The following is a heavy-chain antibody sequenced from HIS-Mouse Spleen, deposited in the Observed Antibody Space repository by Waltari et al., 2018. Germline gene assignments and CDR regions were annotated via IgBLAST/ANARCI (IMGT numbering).Heavy chain of an antibody. CDR3: AKVNSGSYYFDY. D-gene: IGHD1-26*01. Sequence: QVQLVESGGGVVQPGRSLRLSCAASGFTFSSYGMHWVHQAPGEGREWVAVITYDGSNKYYADSVKGRFTISRDNAKNTLYLQMNSLRAEDTAVYYCAKVNSGSYYFDYWGQGTLVTVSS. CDR1: GFTFSSYG. CDR2: ITYDGSNK. V-gene: IGHV3-30*18. J-gene: IGHJ4*02.